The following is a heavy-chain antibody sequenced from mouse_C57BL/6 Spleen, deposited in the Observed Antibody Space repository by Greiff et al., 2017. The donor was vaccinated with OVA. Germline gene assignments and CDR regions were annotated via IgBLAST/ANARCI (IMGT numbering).Heavy chain of an antibody. CDR1: GYTFTDYE. Sequence: VKLMESGAELVRPGASVTLSCKASGYTFTDYEMHWVKQTPVHGLEWIGAIDPGTGGTAYNQKFKGKATLTADKSSSTAYMLLRSLTSEDSAVYYCTRRVGYYFDYWGQGTTLTVSS. CDR3: TRRVGYYFDY. V-gene: IGHV1-15*01. J-gene: IGHJ2*01. D-gene: IGHD1-1*02. CDR2: IDPGTGGT.